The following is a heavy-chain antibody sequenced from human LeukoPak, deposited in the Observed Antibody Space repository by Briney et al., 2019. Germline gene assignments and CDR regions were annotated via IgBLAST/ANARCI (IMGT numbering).Heavy chain of an antibody. CDR2: IYYSGST. Sequence: SETLSLTCTVSGGSISSYYWSWIRQPPGKGLEWIGYIYYSGSTNYNPSLKSRVTISVNTSKNQFSLKLSSVTAADTAVYYCALEGTTVVTGFRYWGQGTLVTVSS. CDR3: ALEGTTVVTGFRY. J-gene: IGHJ4*02. CDR1: GGSISSYY. D-gene: IGHD4-23*01. V-gene: IGHV4-59*01.